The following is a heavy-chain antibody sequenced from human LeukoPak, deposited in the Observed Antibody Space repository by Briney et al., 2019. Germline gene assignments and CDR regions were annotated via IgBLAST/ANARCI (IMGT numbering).Heavy chain of an antibody. CDR1: GGSISSYY. CDR2: IDYSGST. J-gene: IGHJ4*02. Sequence: SETLSLTCTVSGGSISSYYWSWIRQPPGKGLEWIGYIDYSGSTNYNPSLKSRVTMSVNTSRNQFSLKLSSVTAADTAVYYCARDTNWGPKMWGQGTLVTVSS. D-gene: IGHD7-27*01. V-gene: IGHV4-59*01. CDR3: ARDTNWGPKM.